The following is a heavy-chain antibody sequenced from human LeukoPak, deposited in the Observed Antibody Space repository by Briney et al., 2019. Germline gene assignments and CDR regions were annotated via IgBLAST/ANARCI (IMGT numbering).Heavy chain of an antibody. CDR1: GGSISSSSYY. J-gene: IGHJ4*02. V-gene: IGHV4-39*07. CDR2: IYYSGST. CDR3: ARDRFFDY. Sequence: KPSETLSLTCTVSGGSISSSSYYWGWIRQPPGKGLEWIGSIYYSGSTYYNPSLKSRVTISVDTSKNQFSLKLSSVTAADTAVYYCARDRFFDYWAREPWSPSPQ.